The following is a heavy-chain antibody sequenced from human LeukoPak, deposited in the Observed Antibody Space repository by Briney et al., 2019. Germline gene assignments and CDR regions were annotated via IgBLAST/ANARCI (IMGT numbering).Heavy chain of an antibody. CDR2: MNPNSGNT. V-gene: IGHV1-8*01. D-gene: IGHD6-13*01. CDR3: ARDMSAGTGDMNY. J-gene: IGHJ4*02. CDR1: GYTFTSYD. Sequence: GASVKVSCKASGYTFTSYDINWVRQATGQGLEWMGWMNPNSGNTGYAQKFQGRVTMTADTSTSTAYMELRSLRSDDTAVYYCARDMSAGTGDMNYWGQGTLVTVSS.